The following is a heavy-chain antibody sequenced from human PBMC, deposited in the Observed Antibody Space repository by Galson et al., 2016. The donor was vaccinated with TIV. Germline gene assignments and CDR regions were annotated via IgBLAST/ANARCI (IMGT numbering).Heavy chain of an antibody. CDR3: ARRSAAITIFGVDYYYGMDV. V-gene: IGHV1-69*13. J-gene: IGHJ6*02. CDR2: IIPIFGTA. Sequence: SVKVSCKASGGTFSSYAISWVRQAPGQGLEWMGGIIPIFGTANYAQKFQGRVTITADESTSTAYMELSSLRSEDTAVYHCARRSAAITIFGVDYYYGMDVWGQGTTVTVSS. CDR1: GGTFSSYA. D-gene: IGHD3-3*01.